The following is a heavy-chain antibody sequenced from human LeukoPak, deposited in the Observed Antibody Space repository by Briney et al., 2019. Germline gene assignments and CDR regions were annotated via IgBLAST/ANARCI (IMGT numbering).Heavy chain of an antibody. CDR2: IKQDGSEK. Sequence: GGSLRLSCAASGFTFSSYWMSWVRQAPGKGLEWVANIKQDGSEKYYVDSVKGRFTISRDNAKNSLYLQMNSLRAEDTAVYYCASNNWNFGYYFDDWGQGTLVTVSS. V-gene: IGHV3-7*01. J-gene: IGHJ4*02. D-gene: IGHD1-1*01. CDR3: ASNNWNFGYYFDD. CDR1: GFTFSSYW.